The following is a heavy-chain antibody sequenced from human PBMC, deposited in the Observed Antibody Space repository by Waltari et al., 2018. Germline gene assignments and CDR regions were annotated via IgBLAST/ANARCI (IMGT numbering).Heavy chain of an antibody. CDR1: GYTFTSYY. V-gene: IGHV1-46*01. CDR3: AGPSSIAARGYYGMDV. D-gene: IGHD6-6*01. Sequence: QVQLVQSGAEVKKPGASVKVSCKASGYTFTSYYMHWVRQAPGQGLEWMGIINPSGGSTSYAQKFQGRVTMTRDTSTSTVYMELSSLRSEDTAVYYCAGPSSIAARGYYGMDVWGQGTTVTVSS. CDR2: INPSGGST. J-gene: IGHJ6*02.